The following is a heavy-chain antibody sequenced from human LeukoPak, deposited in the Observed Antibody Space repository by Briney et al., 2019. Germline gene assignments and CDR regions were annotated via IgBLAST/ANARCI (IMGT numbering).Heavy chain of an antibody. Sequence: PSETLSLTCAVSGDAINGGGYFWPWVRQPPGKGLECIGYFANTAFAYYNPSLKNRVIMSLDTSKNQFSLRLNSVTAADTAVYYCARVRGSTFYIHYWGRGTLVTVSS. D-gene: IGHD2/OR15-2a*01. CDR3: ARVRGSTFYIHY. V-gene: IGHV4-30-4*07. CDR2: FANTAFA. J-gene: IGHJ4*02. CDR1: GDAINGGGYF.